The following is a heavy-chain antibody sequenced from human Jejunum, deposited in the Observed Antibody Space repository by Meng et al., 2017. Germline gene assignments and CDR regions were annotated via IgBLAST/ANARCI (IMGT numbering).Heavy chain of an antibody. D-gene: IGHD6-13*01. CDR1: GFTFSSYA. CDR3: ATSTYSSSWYYFGD. V-gene: IGHV3-23*01. Sequence: GESLKISCAASGFTFSSYAMSWVRQAPGKGLEWVSAIGGSGTTKYYADSVKGRFTISRDNSKNTLFLQMNSLRAEDTAVYYCATSTYSSSWYYFGDWGQGTLVTVSS. J-gene: IGHJ4*02. CDR2: IGGSGTTK.